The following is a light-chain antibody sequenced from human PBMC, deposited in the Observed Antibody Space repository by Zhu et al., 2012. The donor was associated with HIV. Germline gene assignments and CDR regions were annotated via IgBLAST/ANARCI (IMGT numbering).Light chain of an antibody. V-gene: IGKV1-9*01. CDR2: GAS. Sequence: IQMTQSPSSLSASVGDRVTILCRASQGISNHLAWYHQKPGKAPKLLIYGASVLQSGVPSRFSGSGSGTEFTLTISSLQPEDFATYFCQHLTLYPTFGGGSKVEIK. J-gene: IGKJ4*01. CDR1: QGISNH. CDR3: QHLTLYPT.